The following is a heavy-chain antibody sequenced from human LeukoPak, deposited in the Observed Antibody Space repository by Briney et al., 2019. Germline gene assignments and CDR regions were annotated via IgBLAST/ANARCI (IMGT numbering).Heavy chain of an antibody. Sequence: SETLSLTCTVSGGSISSYYWSWIRQPPGKGLEWIGYIYYSGSTNYNPSLKSRATISVDTSKNQFSLKLSSVTAADTAVYYCARVVTGGFSGSYHMNFDYWGQGTLVTVSS. D-gene: IGHD3-10*01. V-gene: IGHV4-59*01. CDR1: GGSISSYY. CDR3: ARVVTGGFSGSYHMNFDY. CDR2: IYYSGST. J-gene: IGHJ4*02.